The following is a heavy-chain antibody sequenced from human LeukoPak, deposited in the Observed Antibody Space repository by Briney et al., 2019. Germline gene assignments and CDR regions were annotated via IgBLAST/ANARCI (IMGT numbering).Heavy chain of an antibody. V-gene: IGHV1-46*01. D-gene: IGHD1-26*01. CDR1: GYTFTSYY. CDR3: ARTGGVATPFDY. J-gene: IGHJ4*02. Sequence: ASVKVSCKASGYTFTSYYMHWVRQAPGQGREWMGIINPSGGSTSYAQTFQGRVTMTRDTSTSTVYMDLSSLRSEDTAVYYCARTGGVATPFDYWGQGTLVTVSS. CDR2: INPSGGST.